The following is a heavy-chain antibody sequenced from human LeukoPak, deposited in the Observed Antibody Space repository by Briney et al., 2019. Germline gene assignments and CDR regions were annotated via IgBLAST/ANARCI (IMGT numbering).Heavy chain of an antibody. CDR2: INSDGSST. CDR1: GFTFSSYW. J-gene: IGHJ5*02. D-gene: IGHD1-1*01. Sequence: PGGSLRLSCAASGFTFSSYWMHWVRQAPGKGLVWVSRINSDGSSTTYADSVKGRFSISRDNAKNTLYLQMNSLRAEDTAMYYCARDSTTSENWFDPWGQGTPVTVSS. CDR3: ARDSTTSENWFDP. V-gene: IGHV3-74*01.